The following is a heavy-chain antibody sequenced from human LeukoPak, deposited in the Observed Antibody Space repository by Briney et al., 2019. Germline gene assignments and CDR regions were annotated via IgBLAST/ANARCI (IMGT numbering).Heavy chain of an antibody. CDR2: ISHDGTT. CDR1: GGSIDITNY. Sequence: SETLSLTCGVSGGSIDITNYWSWVRQAPGKGLEWIGEISHDGTTNYNASLKSRVAMSLDRANNQFSLSLTSVTAADTAVYYCARVRIRILDYWGQGALVTVSS. V-gene: IGHV4-4*02. D-gene: IGHD1-26*01. J-gene: IGHJ4*02. CDR3: ARVRIRILDY.